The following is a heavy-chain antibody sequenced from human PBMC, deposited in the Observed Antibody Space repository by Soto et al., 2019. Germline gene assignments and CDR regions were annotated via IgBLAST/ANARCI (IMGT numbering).Heavy chain of an antibody. CDR3: ARDGGRHSGEIDC. D-gene: IGHD1-26*01. Sequence: QVQLVQSGAEVKKPGSSVKVSCKASGGTFSSYSINWVRQPPGQGLEWMGEINPIFGTANYAQKFQGRVTITAAEYTSTAYMELNSLRSEDAAVYYCARDGGRHSGEIDCWGQGTLVTVSS. CDR1: GGTFSSYS. J-gene: IGHJ4*02. V-gene: IGHV1-69*01. CDR2: INPIFGTA.